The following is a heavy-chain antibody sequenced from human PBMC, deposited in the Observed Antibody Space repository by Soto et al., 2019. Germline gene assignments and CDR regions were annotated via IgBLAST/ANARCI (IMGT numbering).Heavy chain of an antibody. CDR3: VKRHYSPGIAAAGGPMDV. V-gene: IGHV3-9*01. D-gene: IGHD6-13*01. Sequence: EVQLVESGGGLVQHGRSLRLSCAASGFTFDDYAMHWVRQAPGKGLEWVSGISWNSGSIGYADSVKSRFTISRDNAKNRLYLEMDSLRGEDTALYYCVKRHYSPGIAAAGGPMDVWGKGTTVTVSS. CDR2: ISWNSGSI. J-gene: IGHJ6*03. CDR1: GFTFDDYA.